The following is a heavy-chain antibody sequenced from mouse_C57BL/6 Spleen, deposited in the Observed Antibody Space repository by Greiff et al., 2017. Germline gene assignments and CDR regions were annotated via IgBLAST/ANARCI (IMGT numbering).Heavy chain of an antibody. J-gene: IGHJ3*01. V-gene: IGHV1-54*01. CDR3: ARSEITTVVARTY. CDR2: INPGSGGT. CDR1: GYAFTNSL. Sequence: LVESGAELVRPGTSVKVSCKASGYAFTNSLIEWVKQRPGQGLEWIGVINPGSGGTNYNEKFKGKATLTADKSSSTAYMQLRSLTSEDSAVYFCARSEITTVVARTYWGQGTLVTVSA. D-gene: IGHD1-1*01.